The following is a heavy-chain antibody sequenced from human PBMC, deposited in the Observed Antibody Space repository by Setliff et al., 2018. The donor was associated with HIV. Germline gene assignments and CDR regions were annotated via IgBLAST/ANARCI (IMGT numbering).Heavy chain of an antibody. D-gene: IGHD1-26*01. Sequence: GESLKISCAASGFSFSSYWMTWVRQAPGKGLEWVSVIENDGSNTYHADSVKGRFTISRDNSKNTLYLQINSLRAEDTAVYYCARVNHGGKDAFDIWGQGTMVTVSS. V-gene: IGHV3-23*03. CDR1: GFSFSSYW. J-gene: IGHJ3*02. CDR3: ARVNHGGKDAFDI. CDR2: IENDGSNT.